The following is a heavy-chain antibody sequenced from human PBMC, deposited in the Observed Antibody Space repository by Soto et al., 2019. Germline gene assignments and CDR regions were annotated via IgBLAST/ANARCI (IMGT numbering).Heavy chain of an antibody. V-gene: IGHV4-59*01. J-gene: IGHJ6*02. CDR2: IYYSGST. D-gene: IGHD2-2*01. Sequence: SETLSLTCTVSGGSISSYFWSWIRQPPGKGLEWIGYIYYSGSTNYNPSLKSRVTISVDTSKNQFSLKLSSVTAADTAVYYCARGGYYARMEVWGQGTTVTVSS. CDR1: GGSISSYF. CDR3: ARGGYYARMEV.